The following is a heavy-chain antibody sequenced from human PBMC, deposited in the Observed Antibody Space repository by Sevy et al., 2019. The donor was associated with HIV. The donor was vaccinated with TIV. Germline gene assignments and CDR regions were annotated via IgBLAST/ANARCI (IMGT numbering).Heavy chain of an antibody. J-gene: IGHJ4*02. CDR3: ARDLEFYDYGDYGPAFMPDY. D-gene: IGHD4-17*01. CDR1: GFTFSTYG. V-gene: IGHV3-33*01. CDR2: IWFDESNT. Sequence: GGSLRLSCAASGFTFSTYGMHWVRQAPGKGLEWVAVIWFDESNTYYADSVKGRFTISRDIAKNTPHLQMNSLRAEDTAVYYCARDLEFYDYGDYGPAFMPDYWGQRTLVTVSS.